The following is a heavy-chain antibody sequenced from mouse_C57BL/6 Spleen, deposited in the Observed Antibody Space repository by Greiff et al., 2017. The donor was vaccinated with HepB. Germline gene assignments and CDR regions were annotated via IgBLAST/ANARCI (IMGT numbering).Heavy chain of an antibody. CDR1: GFTFSDYG. CDR3: ASFYGKSWYFDV. J-gene: IGHJ1*03. CDR2: ISSGSSTI. D-gene: IGHD2-1*01. Sequence: VQLKESGGGLVKPGGSLKLSCAASGFTFSDYGMHWVRQAPEKGLEWVAYISSGSSTIYYADTVKGRFTISRDNAKNTLFLQMTSLRSEDTAMYYCASFYGKSWYFDVWGTGTTVTVSS. V-gene: IGHV5-17*01.